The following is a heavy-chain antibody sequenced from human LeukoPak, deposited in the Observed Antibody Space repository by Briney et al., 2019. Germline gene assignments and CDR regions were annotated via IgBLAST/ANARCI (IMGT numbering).Heavy chain of an antibody. V-gene: IGHV3-74*01. D-gene: IGHD6-13*01. CDR1: GFTFSSYW. CDR3: AREVGGIAAAGTWFDP. J-gene: IGHJ5*02. Sequence: GGSLRLSCAASGFTFSSYWMHWVRQAPGKGLVWVSRINSDGSSTSYADSVKGRFTISRDNAKSTLYLQMNSLRAEDTVVYYCAREVGGIAAAGTWFDPWGQGTLVTVSS. CDR2: INSDGSST.